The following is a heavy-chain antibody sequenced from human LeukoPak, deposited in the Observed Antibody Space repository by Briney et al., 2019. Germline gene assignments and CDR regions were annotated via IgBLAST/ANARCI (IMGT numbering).Heavy chain of an antibody. CDR1: GYTFTSYG. J-gene: IGHJ1*01. CDR3: AREESNGWPEYFHH. Sequence: ASVKVSCKASGYTFTSYGISWVRQAPGQGLEWMGWISGYKGNTNYAQKFQGRVTMTTDTSTSTAYMELRSLRSDDTAVYYCAREESNGWPEYFHHWGQGTLVTVSS. D-gene: IGHD6-19*01. CDR2: ISGYKGNT. V-gene: IGHV1-18*01.